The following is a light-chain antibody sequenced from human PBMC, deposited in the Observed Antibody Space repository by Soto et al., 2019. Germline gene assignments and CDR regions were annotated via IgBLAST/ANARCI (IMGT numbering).Light chain of an antibody. Sequence: SVLTQPPSASGSPGQSVTISCIGTSSDVGGYNYVSWYQQHPGKAPKLMIYEVTKRPSGVPDRFSGSKSGNTASLTVSGLQVEDEADYNCSSYAGSNNLVFGGGTQRTV. J-gene: IGLJ2*01. CDR1: SSDVGGYNY. CDR2: EVT. V-gene: IGLV2-8*01. CDR3: SSYAGSNNLV.